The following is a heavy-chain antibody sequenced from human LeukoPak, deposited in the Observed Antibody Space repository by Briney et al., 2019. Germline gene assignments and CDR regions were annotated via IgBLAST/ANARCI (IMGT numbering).Heavy chain of an antibody. CDR1: GASIESHSC. D-gene: IGHD1-14*01. Sequence: SETLSLTCAVSGASIESHSCWSWVRQPPGKGLEWIGEVYHDGSANYKPSLKSRVTISADTSRNHFSLKLTSVTAADTAVYYCAYNRNFALDNWGRGTLVTVSS. J-gene: IGHJ4*01. V-gene: IGHV4/OR15-8*01. CDR2: VYHDGSA. CDR3: AYNRNFALDN.